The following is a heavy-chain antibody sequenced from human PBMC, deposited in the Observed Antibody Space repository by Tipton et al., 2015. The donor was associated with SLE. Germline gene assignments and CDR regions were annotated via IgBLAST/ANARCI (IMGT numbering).Heavy chain of an antibody. CDR3: AKGDLAYCSSMNCPLDY. Sequence: SLRLSCAASGFTFSTYGISWVRQSPGKGLEWVSNISGSGGGTHYANSVKGRFTISRDTSKNTLHLQMNSLRGEDTAVYYCAKGDLAYCSSMNCPLDYWGQGTAVTVSS. D-gene: IGHD2-2*01. J-gene: IGHJ4*02. CDR1: GFTFSTYG. V-gene: IGHV3-23*01. CDR2: ISGSGGGT.